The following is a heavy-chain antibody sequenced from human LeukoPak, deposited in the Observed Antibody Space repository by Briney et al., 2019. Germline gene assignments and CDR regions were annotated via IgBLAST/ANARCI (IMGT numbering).Heavy chain of an antibody. Sequence: GGSLTLSCTVSGFTFSSYDMHWVRHAPGKGLGWVSYINGSCSNINYADSVKGRFTIPRDNSKNSLYLQMNSLRPKDTASYYCAKGTYYCGARTNYMDVWGKGTTVTVSS. CDR3: AKGTYYCGARTNYMDV. CDR2: INGSCSNI. V-gene: IGHV3-48*03. D-gene: IGHD3-10*01. J-gene: IGHJ6*03. CDR1: GFTFSSYD.